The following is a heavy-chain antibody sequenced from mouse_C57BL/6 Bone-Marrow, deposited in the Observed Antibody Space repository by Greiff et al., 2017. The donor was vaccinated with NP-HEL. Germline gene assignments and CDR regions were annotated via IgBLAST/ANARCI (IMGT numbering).Heavy chain of an antibody. V-gene: IGHV5-12*01. CDR2: ISNGGGST. J-gene: IGHJ1*03. CDR3: ARGGRWLLVRYFDV. D-gene: IGHD2-3*01. CDR1: GFTFSDYY. Sequence: EVQLVESGGGLVQPGGSLKLSCAASGFTFSDYYMYWVRQTPEKRLEWVAYISNGGGSTYYPDTVKGRFTISRDNAKNTLYLQMSRLKSEDTAMYYCARGGRWLLVRYFDVWGTGTTVTVSS.